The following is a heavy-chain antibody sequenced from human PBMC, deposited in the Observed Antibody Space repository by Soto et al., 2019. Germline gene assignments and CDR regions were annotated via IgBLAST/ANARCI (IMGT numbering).Heavy chain of an antibody. J-gene: IGHJ4*02. CDR3: VKDDSGDYVYYFDH. V-gene: IGHV3-30*18. D-gene: IGHD4-17*01. Sequence: GGSLRLSCAASGFTFSSYGMHWVRQAPGKGLEWVAFISYDGSNKFYADSVKGRFTISRDTSKNTLYLQMNSLRAEDTALYYCVKDDSGDYVYYFDHWGQGTLVTVSS. CDR2: ISYDGSNK. CDR1: GFTFSSYG.